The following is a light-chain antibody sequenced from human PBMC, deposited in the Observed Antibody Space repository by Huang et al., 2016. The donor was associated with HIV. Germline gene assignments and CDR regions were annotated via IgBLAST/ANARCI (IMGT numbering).Light chain of an antibody. V-gene: IGKV1-33*01. CDR3: QQYDSLYT. J-gene: IGKJ2*01. CDR1: QDIRSY. Sequence: IQMTQSPASLSAYVGDRVTISCQANQDIRSYLNWYQQKPGKAPRLLIYGASKLQAGGPSRFSGNGSGTDFTITISSLQSEDIATYYCQQYDSLYTFGQGTRLEIK. CDR2: GAS.